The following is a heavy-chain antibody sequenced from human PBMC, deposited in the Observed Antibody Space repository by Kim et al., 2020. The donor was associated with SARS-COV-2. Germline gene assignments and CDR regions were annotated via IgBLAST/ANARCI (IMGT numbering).Heavy chain of an antibody. V-gene: IGHV3-13*01. J-gene: IGHJ3*02. Sequence: GGSLRLSCAASGFTFSTYDMNWVRQGIGKGLEWVSAIDIAGDTFYAGSLKGRFTISRANAESSLYLQMNDLGVGDTAIYYCARAVETATDAFDIWGQGTMVTVSS. CDR1: GFTFSTYD. D-gene: IGHD5-18*01. CDR3: ARAVETATDAFDI. CDR2: IDIAGDT.